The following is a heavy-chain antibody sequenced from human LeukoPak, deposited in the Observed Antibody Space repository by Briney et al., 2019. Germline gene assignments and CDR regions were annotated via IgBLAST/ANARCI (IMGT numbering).Heavy chain of an antibody. V-gene: IGHV4-59*11. CDR1: GDSIGSHY. CDR3: ARDYYDSRGEAFDI. CDR2: IFYVGST. Sequence: SETLSLTCTVSGDSIGSHYWSWIRQPPGKGLEWIGYIFYVGSTNYNPSLKSRVTISVDTYKNQFSLKINSVTAADTAVYYCARDYYDSRGEAFDIWGQGTMVTVSS. D-gene: IGHD3-22*01. J-gene: IGHJ3*02.